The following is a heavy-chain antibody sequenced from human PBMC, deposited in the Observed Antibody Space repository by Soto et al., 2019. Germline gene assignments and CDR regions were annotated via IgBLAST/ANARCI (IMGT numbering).Heavy chain of an antibody. CDR1: GYYFTNYD. D-gene: IGHD4-17*01. CDR2: LDPNSGNT. CDR3: ARGLADYGDYNAFDI. V-gene: IGHV1-8*01. J-gene: IGHJ3*02. Sequence: ASVKVSCKASGYYFTNYDINWVRQATGQGLEWMGSLDPNSGNTGYAQKFQGRVTMTRNTSIGTAFMELTSLRSQDTAVYYCARGLADYGDYNAFDIWGQGTMVTVSS.